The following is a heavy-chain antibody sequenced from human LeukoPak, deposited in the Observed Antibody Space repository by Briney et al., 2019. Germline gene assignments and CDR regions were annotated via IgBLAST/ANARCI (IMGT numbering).Heavy chain of an antibody. D-gene: IGHD3-10*01. CDR1: GFTLSEAW. J-gene: IGHJ4*02. V-gene: IGHV3-15*01. Sequence: GGSLRLSCAVSGFTLSEAWMNWVRQSPGKGLEWVARIKSKIDSGATDYAASVKGRFTISRDDSKNTVYLQMNSLTIEDTAVYYCGLGSGRSDFDYWGQGTLVTVSS. CDR2: IKSKIDSGAT. CDR3: GLGSGRSDFDY.